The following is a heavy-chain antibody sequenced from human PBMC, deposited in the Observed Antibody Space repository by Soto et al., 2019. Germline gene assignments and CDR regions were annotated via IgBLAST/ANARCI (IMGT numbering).Heavy chain of an antibody. J-gene: IGHJ5*01. CDR1: GFTFSTYA. Sequence: PEGSLRLSCVASGFTFSTYAMTWVRQAPGKGLEWVSTIVGRGASTYYADSVKGRFTISRDNSKTTLYLQMNSLRAEDTAVYYCAKDLPRGLLPTCFDSWGQGTLVTVS. CDR3: AKDLPRGLLPTCFDS. V-gene: IGHV3-23*01. CDR2: IVGRGAST. D-gene: IGHD1-26*01.